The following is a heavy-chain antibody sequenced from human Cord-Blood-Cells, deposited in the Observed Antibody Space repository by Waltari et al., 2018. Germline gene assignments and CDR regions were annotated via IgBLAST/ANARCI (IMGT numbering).Heavy chain of an antibody. D-gene: IGHD6-13*01. CDR1: GCPISRPY. J-gene: IGHJ4*02. CDR3: ARGREGSSSWYYFDY. Sequence: QVQLQESGPGLVKPSETLSLTGPGPGCPISRPYRSWIRQPPGKGLEWIGYIYYSGSTNYNPSLKSRVTISVDTSKNQFSLKLSSVTAADTAVYYCARGREGSSSWYYFDYWGQGTLVTVSS. V-gene: IGHV4-59*11. CDR2: IYYSGST.